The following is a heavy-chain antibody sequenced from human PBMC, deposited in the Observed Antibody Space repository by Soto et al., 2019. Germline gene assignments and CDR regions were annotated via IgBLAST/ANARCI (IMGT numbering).Heavy chain of an antibody. CDR1: GGSISSGGYY. CDR3: ARGARGLLWFGELLNWFDP. Sequence: TVSGGSISSGGYYWSWIRQHPGKGLEWIGYIYYSGSTYYNPSLKSRVTISVDTSKNQFSLKLSSVTAADTAVYYCARGARGLLWFGELLNWFDPWGQGTLVTVSS. CDR2: IYYSGST. V-gene: IGHV4-31*02. D-gene: IGHD3-10*01. J-gene: IGHJ5*02.